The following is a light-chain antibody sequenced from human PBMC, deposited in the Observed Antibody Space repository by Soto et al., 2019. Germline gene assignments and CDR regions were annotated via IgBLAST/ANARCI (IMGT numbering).Light chain of an antibody. CDR3: SAWDDTIYGPV. CDR1: NSNIGINP. V-gene: IGLV1-44*01. CDR2: NSN. Sequence: QSVLTQPPSASGTPGQRVAISCSGGNSNIGINPVNWYLHLPGTAPKLLIYNSNQRPSGVPDRFSGSKSGTSASLAISGLQSEDDADYFCSAWDDTIYGPVFGGGTKLTVL. J-gene: IGLJ2*01.